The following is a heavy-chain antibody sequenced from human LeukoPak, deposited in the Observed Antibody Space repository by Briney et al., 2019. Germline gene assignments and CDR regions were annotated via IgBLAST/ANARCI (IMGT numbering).Heavy chain of an antibody. J-gene: IGHJ4*02. CDR2: ISSSSNNI. CDR1: VFTFSSNT. D-gene: IGHD6-6*01. CDR3: ARGRLAARPVVDY. Sequence: GGSLRLFCVASVFTFSSNTMTWVRQAPGKGLEWVSYISSSSNNIWYADAVKGRFTTSRDNAKNSLYLQMNSLRAEDTAVYYCARGRLAARPVVDYWGQGTLVTVSS. V-gene: IGHV3-21*01.